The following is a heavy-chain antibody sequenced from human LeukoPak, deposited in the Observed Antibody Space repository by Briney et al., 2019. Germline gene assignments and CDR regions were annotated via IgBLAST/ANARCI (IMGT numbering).Heavy chain of an antibody. J-gene: IGHJ5*02. D-gene: IGHD3-3*01. CDR3: ARDPSYDFWSGHYPTYNWFDP. CDR2: ISSSSSYI. V-gene: IGHV3-21*01. Sequence: GGSLRLSCAASGFTFSSYSMNWVRQAPGKGLEWVSSISSSSSYIYYADSVKGRFTISRDNAKNSLYLQMNSLRAEDTAVYYCARDPSYDFWSGHYPTYNWFDPWGQGALVTVSS. CDR1: GFTFSSYS.